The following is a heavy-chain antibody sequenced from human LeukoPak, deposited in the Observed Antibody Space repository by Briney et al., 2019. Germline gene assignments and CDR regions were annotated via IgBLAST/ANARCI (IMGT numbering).Heavy chain of an antibody. CDR2: IYDSGST. CDR1: GGSIRSSYYY. D-gene: IGHD3-22*01. CDR3: ASLRSDSSGYYNLRIDY. V-gene: IGHV4-39*07. Sequence: SETLSLTCTVSGGSIRSSYYYWGWIRQPPGKGLEWIGSIYDSGSTNYNPSLKSRVTISVDSSKNQFSLKLSSVTAADTAVYYCASLRSDSSGYYNLRIDYWGQGTLVTVSS. J-gene: IGHJ4*02.